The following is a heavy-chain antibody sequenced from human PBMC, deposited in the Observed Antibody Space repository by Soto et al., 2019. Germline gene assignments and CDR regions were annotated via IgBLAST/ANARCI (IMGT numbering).Heavy chain of an antibody. Sequence: EVQLVESGGGLVQPGGSLRLSCAASGFTFSSYEMNWVRQATGKGLEWVSYISSGGTIIYNADSVKGRFTISRDNAKNSLYLQMNSLRVEDTAIYYCARVLIPQRYYYYGMDVWGQGTTVTVSS. D-gene: IGHD1-1*01. CDR1: GFTFSSYE. V-gene: IGHV3-48*03. J-gene: IGHJ6*02. CDR3: ARVLIPQRYYYYGMDV. CDR2: ISSGGTII.